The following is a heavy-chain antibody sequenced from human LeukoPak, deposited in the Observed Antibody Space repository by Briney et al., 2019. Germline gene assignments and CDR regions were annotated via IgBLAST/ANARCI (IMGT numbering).Heavy chain of an antibody. CDR1: GYTFTDYY. J-gene: IGHJ4*02. V-gene: IGHV1-2*02. CDR3: ARLWGTWGYTGDSWVDF. D-gene: IGHD2-2*02. Sequence: ASVKVSCKPSGYTFTDYYMHWVRQAPGQGLEWVGWMNPNNGDTKYAQKFQGRVTMTRDTSINTAYMELTRLTFDDTAVYYCARLWGTWGYTGDSWVDFWGQGTLVTVSS. CDR2: MNPNNGDT.